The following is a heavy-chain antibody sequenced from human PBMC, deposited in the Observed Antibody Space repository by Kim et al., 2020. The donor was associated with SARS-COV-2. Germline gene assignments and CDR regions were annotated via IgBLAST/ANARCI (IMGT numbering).Heavy chain of an antibody. Sequence: SETLSLTCAVSGGSISSSNWWSWVRQPPGKGLEWIGEIYHSGSTNYNPSLKSRVTISVDKSKNQFSLKLSSVTAADTAVYYCVRDRDYYDSSGYPDYWGQGTLVTVSS. V-gene: IGHV4-4*02. D-gene: IGHD3-22*01. CDR1: GGSISSSNW. CDR2: IYHSGST. CDR3: VRDRDYYDSSGYPDY. J-gene: IGHJ4*02.